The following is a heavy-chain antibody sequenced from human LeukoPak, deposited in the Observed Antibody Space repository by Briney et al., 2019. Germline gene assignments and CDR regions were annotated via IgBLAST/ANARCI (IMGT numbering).Heavy chain of an antibody. Sequence: GGSLRLSCAASGFTFSNYAMSWVRQAPGKGLEWVSVIYSGGTTYYADSVKGRFTISRDNSKNTLYLQMNSLRAEDTAVYYCAGEALAGTFDYWGQGTLVTVSS. D-gene: IGHD6-13*01. CDR3: AGEALAGTFDY. J-gene: IGHJ4*02. V-gene: IGHV3-66*01. CDR2: IYSGGTT. CDR1: GFTFSNYA.